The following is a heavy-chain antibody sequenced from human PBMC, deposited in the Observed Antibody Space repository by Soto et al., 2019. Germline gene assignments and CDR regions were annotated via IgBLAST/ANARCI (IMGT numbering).Heavy chain of an antibody. V-gene: IGHV1-46*03. J-gene: IGHJ4*02. CDR2: INPSGGST. D-gene: IGHD6-19*01. Sequence: ASVKVSCKASGYTFTSYYMHWVRQAPGQGLEWMGIINPSGGSTSYAQKFQGRVTMTRDTSTSTVYMELSGLRSEDTAVYYCARDRYVRSIAVAGLSFDYWGQGTLVTVSS. CDR3: ARDRYVRSIAVAGLSFDY. CDR1: GYTFTSYY.